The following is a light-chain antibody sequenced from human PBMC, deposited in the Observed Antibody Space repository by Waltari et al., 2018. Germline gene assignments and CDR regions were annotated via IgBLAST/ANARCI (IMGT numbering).Light chain of an antibody. J-gene: IGLJ3*02. CDR2: AVS. CDR1: SSDVGGYNY. Sequence: QSALTQPRSVSGSPGQSVTIPCPGTSSDVGGYNYVSWYQQHPGKAPNLMIYAVSKRPSGVPDRFSGSKSGNTASLTISGLQAEDEADYYCCSYAGSYTWVFGGGTKLTVL. V-gene: IGLV2-11*01. CDR3: CSYAGSYTWV.